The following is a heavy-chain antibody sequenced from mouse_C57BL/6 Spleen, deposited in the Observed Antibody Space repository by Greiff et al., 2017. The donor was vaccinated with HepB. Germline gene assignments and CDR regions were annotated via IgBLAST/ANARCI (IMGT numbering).Heavy chain of an antibody. CDR3: ASKPNYYGSSYDWYFDV. Sequence: EVQLQQSGPELVKPGASVKISCKASGYTFTDYYMNWVKQSHGKSLEWIGDINPNNGGTSYNQKFKGKATLTVYKSSSTAYMELRSLTSEDSAVYYCASKPNYYGSSYDWYFDVWGTGTTVTVSS. D-gene: IGHD1-1*01. CDR1: GYTFTDYY. J-gene: IGHJ1*03. V-gene: IGHV1-26*01. CDR2: INPNNGGT.